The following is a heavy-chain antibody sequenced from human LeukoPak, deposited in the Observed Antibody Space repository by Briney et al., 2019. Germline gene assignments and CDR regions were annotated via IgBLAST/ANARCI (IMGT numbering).Heavy chain of an antibody. CDR1: GFTFSSYG. Sequence: PGGTLRLSCAASGFTFSSYGMSWVRQAPGKGLEWVSAISGSGGSTYYADSVKGRFTISRDNTKTSLYLQMNSLRADDTALYYCVRDAGYSGYMINDMWGQGTMVTVSS. CDR3: VRDAGYSGYMINDM. D-gene: IGHD5-12*01. J-gene: IGHJ3*02. CDR2: ISGSGGST. V-gene: IGHV3-23*01.